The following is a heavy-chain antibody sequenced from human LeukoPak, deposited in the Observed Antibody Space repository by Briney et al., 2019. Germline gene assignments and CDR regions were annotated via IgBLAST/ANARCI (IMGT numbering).Heavy chain of an antibody. V-gene: IGHV1-69*04. J-gene: IGHJ6*02. CDR2: IIPIFGIA. CDR1: GGTFSSYA. Sequence: SVKVSCKASGGTFSSYAISWVRQAPGQGLEWMGRIIPIFGIANYAQKFQGRVTITADKSTSTAYMELSSLRSEDTAVYYCARAGLGSMDVWGQGTTATVSS. CDR3: ARAGLGSMDV. D-gene: IGHD3-10*01.